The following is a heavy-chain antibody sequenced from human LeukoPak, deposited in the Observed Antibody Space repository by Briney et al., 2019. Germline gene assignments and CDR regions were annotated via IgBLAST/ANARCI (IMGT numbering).Heavy chain of an antibody. CDR3: AKADRGWGVITKD. Sequence: GSLRLSCAASGLTFSSYAMSWVRQAPGKGLEWVSAIGGSGDFTYYAEYVKGRFTISRDNSKKTLYLQMNSLRAEDTALYYCAKADRGWGVITKDWGQGTLVTVSS. D-gene: IGHD3-10*01. CDR1: GLTFSSYA. V-gene: IGHV3-23*01. CDR2: IGGSGDFT. J-gene: IGHJ4*02.